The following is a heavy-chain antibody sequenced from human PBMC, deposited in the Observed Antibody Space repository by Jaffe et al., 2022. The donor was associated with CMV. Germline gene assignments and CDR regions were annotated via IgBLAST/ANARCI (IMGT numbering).Heavy chain of an antibody. D-gene: IGHD4-17*01. CDR2: IRSKAYGGTT. CDR3: TRHYGDSGFRFFDY. Sequence: EVQLVESGGGLVQPGRSLRLSCTASGFTFGDYAMSWVRQAPGKGLEWVGFIRSKAYGGTTEYAASVKGRFTISRDDSKSIAYLQMNSLKTEDTAVYYCTRHYGDSGFRFFDYWGQGTLVTVSS. V-gene: IGHV3-49*04. CDR1: GFTFGDYA. J-gene: IGHJ4*02.